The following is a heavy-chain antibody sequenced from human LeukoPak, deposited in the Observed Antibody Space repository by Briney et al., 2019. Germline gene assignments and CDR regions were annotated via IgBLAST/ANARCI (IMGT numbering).Heavy chain of an antibody. CDR1: GGSISSGSYY. J-gene: IGHJ4*02. CDR2: IYTTGST. Sequence: PSQTLSLTCTVSGGSISSGSYYWSWIRQPAGKELEWIGRIYTTGSTNYSPSLKSRVTISADTSKNLFSLRLNSMTAADTAVYYCAKSGGYGLIDKWGQGTLVTVSS. D-gene: IGHD1-26*01. V-gene: IGHV4-61*02. CDR3: AKSGGYGLIDK.